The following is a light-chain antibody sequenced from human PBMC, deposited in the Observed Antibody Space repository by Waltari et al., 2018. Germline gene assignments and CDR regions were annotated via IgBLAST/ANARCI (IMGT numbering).Light chain of an antibody. Sequence: SYELTQPHSVSVPPGQTDTSTRSGDARPKQHAYWYQQKPGQAPVLVIYKDSERPSGIPERFSGSSSGTTVTLTISGVQAEDEADYYCQSADSSGTNVVFGGGTKLTVL. V-gene: IGLV3-25*03. CDR3: QSADSSGTNVV. CDR2: KDS. J-gene: IGLJ2*01. CDR1: ARPKQH.